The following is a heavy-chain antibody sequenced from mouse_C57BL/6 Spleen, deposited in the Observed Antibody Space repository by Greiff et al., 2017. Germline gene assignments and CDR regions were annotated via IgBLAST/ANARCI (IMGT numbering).Heavy chain of an antibody. Sequence: QVQLQQPGTELVKPGASVKLSCKASGYTFTSHWMHWVKQRPGQGLEWIGNINPSNGGTNYNEKFKSKATLTVDKSSSTAYMQLSSLTSEDSAVYYCAREGVYYGGFFDYWGQGTTLTVSS. CDR1: GYTFTSHW. CDR3: AREGVYYGGFFDY. J-gene: IGHJ2*01. V-gene: IGHV1-53*01. D-gene: IGHD1-1*01. CDR2: INPSNGGT.